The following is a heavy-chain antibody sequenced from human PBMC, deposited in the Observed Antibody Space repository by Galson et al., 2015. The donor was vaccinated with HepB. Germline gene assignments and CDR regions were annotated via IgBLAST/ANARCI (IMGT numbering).Heavy chain of an antibody. CDR1: GFTFDDYT. CDR3: AKDYSGGCDY. Sequence: SLRLSCAASGFTFDDYTMHWVRQAPGKGLEWVSLISWDGGSTYYADSVKGRFTISRDNCKNSLYLQMNSLRTEDTALYYCAKDYSGGCDYWGQGTLVTVSS. D-gene: IGHD6-19*01. V-gene: IGHV3-43*01. CDR2: ISWDGGST. J-gene: IGHJ4*02.